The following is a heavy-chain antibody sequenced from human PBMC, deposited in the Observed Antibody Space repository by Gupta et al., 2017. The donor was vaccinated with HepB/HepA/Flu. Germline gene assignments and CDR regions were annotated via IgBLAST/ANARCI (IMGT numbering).Heavy chain of an antibody. CDR3: AKSGAATERGDD. J-gene: IGHJ4*02. V-gene: IGHV3-30*18. Sequence: QVQLVESSAGVLQPGRSLSLSCAASVLTFSTNGMHWVREAPGKGLEWVAVKAIDENNKSYEEYGRGRFTISRDSSRDTVCRQMNSLRAEGTAGDYSAKSGAATERGDDWGKGNRDT. CDR2: KAIDENNK. D-gene: IGHD1-26*01. CDR1: VLTFSTNG.